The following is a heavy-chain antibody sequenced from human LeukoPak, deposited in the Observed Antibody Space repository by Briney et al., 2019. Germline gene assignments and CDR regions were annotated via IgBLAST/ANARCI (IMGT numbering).Heavy chain of an antibody. D-gene: IGHD6-19*01. V-gene: IGHV4-4*09. CDR1: GASMSSNY. J-gene: IGHJ4*02. Sequence: SETLSLTCNVSGASMSSNYWSWIRQPPGKGLEWIGYIYHSGNTNYSPSLEGRVTMSVDESKNQFSLRVHFVSAADTAVYYCASTRRAAVAGRFDSWGQGTLVTVSS. CDR3: ASTRRAAVAGRFDS. CDR2: IYHSGNT.